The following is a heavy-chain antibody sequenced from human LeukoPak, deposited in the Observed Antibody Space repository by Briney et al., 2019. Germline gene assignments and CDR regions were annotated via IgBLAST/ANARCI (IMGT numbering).Heavy chain of an antibody. CDR3: ARAPRGITMVRGVINYYYYYMDV. CDR2: IYHSGST. CDR1: GGSMSTYY. D-gene: IGHD3-10*01. V-gene: IGHV4-59*12. Sequence: SETLSLTCTVSGGSMSTYYWSWIRQPPGKGLEWIAYIYHSGSTNYNPSLKSRVTISVDTSKNQFSLKLSSVTAADTAVYYCARAPRGITMVRGVINYYYYYMDVWGKGTTVTVSS. J-gene: IGHJ6*03.